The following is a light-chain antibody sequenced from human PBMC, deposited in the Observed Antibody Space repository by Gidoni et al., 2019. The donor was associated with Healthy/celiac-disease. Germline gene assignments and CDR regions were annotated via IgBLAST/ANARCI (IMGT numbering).Light chain of an antibody. CDR3: QQYGSSPQT. J-gene: IGKJ1*01. V-gene: IGKV3-20*01. Sequence: EIVFTQSPGTLSLSPVERATLSCRASQSVSSSYLAWYQQKPGQAPRLLIYGASSRATGIPDFTLTISRLEPEDFAVYYCQQYGSSPQTFXQXTKVEIK. CDR2: GAS. CDR1: QSVSSSY.